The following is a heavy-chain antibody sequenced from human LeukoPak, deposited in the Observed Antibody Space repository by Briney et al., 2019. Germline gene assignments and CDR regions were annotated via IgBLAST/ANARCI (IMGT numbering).Heavy chain of an antibody. V-gene: IGHV4-38-2*02. Sequence: SETLSLTCTVSGYSISSGYYWGWIRQPPGKGLEWIGSIYHSGSTYYNPSLKSRVTISVDTSKNQFSLKLSSVTAADTAVYYCARGRIVRGYSGYDYPYYYYYYMDVWGKGTTVTVSS. D-gene: IGHD5-12*01. CDR2: IYHSGST. CDR3: ARGRIVRGYSGYDYPYYYYYYMDV. J-gene: IGHJ6*03. CDR1: GYSISSGYY.